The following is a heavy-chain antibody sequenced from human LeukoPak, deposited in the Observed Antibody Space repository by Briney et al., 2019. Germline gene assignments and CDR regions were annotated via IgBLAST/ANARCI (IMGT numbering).Heavy chain of an antibody. CDR1: GFTFSSYA. CDR3: ARESTLTGGYYFDY. CDR2: ISSVSSYK. Sequence: PGGSLRLSCAASGFTFSSYAMSWVRQAPGKGLEWVSSISSVSSYKYYADSVKGRFTISRDNAKNSLYLQMNSLRADDTAVYYCARESTLTGGYYFDYWGQGTLVTVSS. V-gene: IGHV3-21*01. J-gene: IGHJ4*02. D-gene: IGHD1-14*01.